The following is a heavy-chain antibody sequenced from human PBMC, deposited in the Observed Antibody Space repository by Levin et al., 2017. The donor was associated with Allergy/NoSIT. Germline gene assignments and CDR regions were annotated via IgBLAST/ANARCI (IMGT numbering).Heavy chain of an antibody. CDR2: INHSGST. Sequence: SQTLSLTCAVYGGCFSGYYWSWIRQPPGKGLEWIGEINHSGSTNYNPSLKSRVTISVDTSKNQFSLKLSSVTAADTAVYYCARRITMIVVVITLYNWFDPWGQGTLVTVSS. CDR1: GGCFSGYY. J-gene: IGHJ5*02. V-gene: IGHV4-34*01. D-gene: IGHD3-22*01. CDR3: ARRITMIVVVITLYNWFDP.